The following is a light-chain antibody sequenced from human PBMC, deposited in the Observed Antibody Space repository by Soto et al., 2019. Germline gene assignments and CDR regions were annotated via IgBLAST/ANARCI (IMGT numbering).Light chain of an antibody. CDR3: QQTYSTPYT. CDR1: QRITTY. Sequence: DIQMTQSPSSLSASVGDRVTITCRASQRITTYLNWYQQKPGEAPKLLISTSGTLQREVPSRFSGSGSGTDFTLTITALRPEDFATYFCQQTYSTPYTFGQGPKLEIK. V-gene: IGKV1-39*01. J-gene: IGKJ2*01. CDR2: TSG.